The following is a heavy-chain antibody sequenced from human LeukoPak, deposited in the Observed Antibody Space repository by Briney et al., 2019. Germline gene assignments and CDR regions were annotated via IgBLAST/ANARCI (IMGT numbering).Heavy chain of an antibody. CDR3: ARGTMKYRAFDI. CDR1: GFTFSSYS. CDR2: ISSSSSYI. Sequence: GGSLRPSCAASGFTFSSYSMNWVRQAPGKGLEWVSSISSSSSYIYYADSVKGRFTISRDNAKNSLYLQMNSLRAEDTAVYYCARGTMKYRAFDIWGQGTMVTVSS. J-gene: IGHJ3*02. D-gene: IGHD3-22*01. V-gene: IGHV3-21*01.